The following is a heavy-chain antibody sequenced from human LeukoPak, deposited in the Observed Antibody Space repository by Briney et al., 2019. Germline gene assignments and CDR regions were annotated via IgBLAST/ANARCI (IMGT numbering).Heavy chain of an antibody. V-gene: IGHV4-59*02. D-gene: IGHD2/OR15-2a*01. J-gene: IGHJ4*02. CDR3: SEGYFEPFDH. Sequence: PSETLSLTCVVSGDSVSNFHWNWLRQVPGKGLEWIACLSYTGKADYNPSLASRVTISLDTSKNQGFSLKLKSVTAADTAVYYCSEGYFEPFDHWGQGILVTVPS. CDR1: GDSVSNFH. CDR2: LSYTGKA.